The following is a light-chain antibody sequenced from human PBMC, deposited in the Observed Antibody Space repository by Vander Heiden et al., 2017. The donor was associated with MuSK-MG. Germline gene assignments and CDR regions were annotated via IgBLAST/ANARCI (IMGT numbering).Light chain of an antibody. CDR2: GNS. J-gene: IGLJ7*01. CDR1: SSNIGAGYD. CDR3: QSYDSSLSGSAV. V-gene: IGLV1-40*01. Sequence: QSVLTQPPSVSGAPGQRVTTSCTGSSSNIGAGYDVHWYQQLPGTAPKLLIYGNSNRPSGVPDRFSGSKSGTSASLAITGLQAEDEADYYCQSYDSSLSGSAVFGGGTQLTVL.